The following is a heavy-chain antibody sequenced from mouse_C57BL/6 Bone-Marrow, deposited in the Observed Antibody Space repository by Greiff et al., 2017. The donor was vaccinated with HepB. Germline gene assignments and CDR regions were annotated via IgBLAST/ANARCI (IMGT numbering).Heavy chain of an antibody. CDR3: ARRDDCSSYGFAY. J-gene: IGHJ3*01. CDR1: GYTFTSYW. CDR2: IHPNSGST. D-gene: IGHD1-1*01. Sequence: QVQLQQPGAELVKPGASVKLSCKASGYTFTSYWMHWVKQRPGQGLEWIGMIHPNSGSTNYNEKFKSKATLTVDKSSSTAYMQLSSLTSEDSAVYYCARRDDCSSYGFAYWDQGTLVTVSA. V-gene: IGHV1-64*01.